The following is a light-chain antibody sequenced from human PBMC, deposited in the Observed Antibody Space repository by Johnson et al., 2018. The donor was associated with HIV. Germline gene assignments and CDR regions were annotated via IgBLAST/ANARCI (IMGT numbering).Light chain of an antibody. J-gene: IGLJ1*01. Sequence: QSVLTQPPSVSAAPGQKVTISFSGRSSDMGNYAISWYQQLPGTVPKLLMYENNKRPSGIPDRFSGSKSATSATLGITGLQPGDEADYYCGIWHSSLSAGGVFGTGTKVTVL. CDR3: GIWHSSLSAGGV. CDR2: ENN. V-gene: IGLV1-51*02. CDR1: SSDMGNYA.